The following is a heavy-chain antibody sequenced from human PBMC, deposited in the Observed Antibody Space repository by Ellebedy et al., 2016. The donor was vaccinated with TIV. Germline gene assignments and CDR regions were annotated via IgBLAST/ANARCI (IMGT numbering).Heavy chain of an antibody. V-gene: IGHV3-74*03. CDR1: GFTFSSSW. CDR2: INSDGTTT. Sequence: GESLKISXEASGFTFSSSWMHWVRQAPGKGLVWVSEINSDGTTTTYADSVKGRFTISRDNAKNTLYLQMNSLRAEDTAVYYCARVGDCSTTSCPDYWGQGTLVTVSS. D-gene: IGHD2-2*01. J-gene: IGHJ4*02. CDR3: ARVGDCSTTSCPDY.